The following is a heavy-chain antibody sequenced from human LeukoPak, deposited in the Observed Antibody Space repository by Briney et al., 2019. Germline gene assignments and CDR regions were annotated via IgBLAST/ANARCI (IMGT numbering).Heavy chain of an antibody. CDR2: INPNSGGT. CDR3: ASRLYSSGWYDFDY. D-gene: IGHD6-19*01. CDR1: GYTFTSYY. Sequence: ASVKVSCKASGYTFTSYYMHWVRQAPGQGLEWMGWINPNSGGTNYAQKFQGRVTMTRDTSISTAYMELSRLRSDDTAVYYCASRLYSSGWYDFDYWGQGTLVTVSS. J-gene: IGHJ4*02. V-gene: IGHV1-2*02.